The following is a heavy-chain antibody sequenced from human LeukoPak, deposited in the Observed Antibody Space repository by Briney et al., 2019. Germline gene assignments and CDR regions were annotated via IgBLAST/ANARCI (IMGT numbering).Heavy chain of an antibody. CDR1: GFTFIDYD. D-gene: IGHD6-19*01. J-gene: IGHJ4*02. CDR3: ARGGIQVSGIDEFDY. V-gene: IGHV3-13*01. Sequence: GGSLRLSCAASGFTFIDYDMHWVRQVIGKGLEWISAIGIRGDTHYSGSVKGRFTISRENAESSLYLQMNSLRAEDTAVYYCARGGIQVSGIDEFDYWGQGTLVTVSS. CDR2: IGIRGDT.